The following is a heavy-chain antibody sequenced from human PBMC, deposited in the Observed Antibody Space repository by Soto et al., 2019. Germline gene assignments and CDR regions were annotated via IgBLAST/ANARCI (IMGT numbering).Heavy chain of an antibody. Sequence: GGSLRLSCAASGFTFSDYYMSWIRQAPGKGLEWVSYISCSGSTIYYADAVKGRFTISRDNAKNSLYLQMNSLRAEDTAVYYCARYSSSWYYFDYWGRGTLVTVSS. CDR1: GFTFSDYY. D-gene: IGHD6-13*01. J-gene: IGHJ4*02. CDR3: ARYSSSWYYFDY. V-gene: IGHV3-11*01. CDR2: ISCSGSTI.